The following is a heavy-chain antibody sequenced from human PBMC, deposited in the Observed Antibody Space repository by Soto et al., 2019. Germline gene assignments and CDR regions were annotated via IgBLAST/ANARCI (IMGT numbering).Heavy chain of an antibody. CDR3: ARQLYCSSTSCPARANWFDP. D-gene: IGHD2-2*01. J-gene: IGHJ5*02. V-gene: IGHV5-10-1*01. CDR1: VYSFTSYW. CDR2: IDPSDSYT. Sequence: PGEPLKISCKGSVYSFTSYWISWVRQMPGKGLEWMGRIDPSDSYTNYSPSFQGHVTISADKSISTAYLQWSSLKASDTAMYYCARQLYCSSTSCPARANWFDPWGQGTLVTVSS.